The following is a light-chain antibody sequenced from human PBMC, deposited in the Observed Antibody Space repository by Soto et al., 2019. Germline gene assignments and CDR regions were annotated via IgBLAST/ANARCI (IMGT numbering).Light chain of an antibody. CDR2: EVS. Sequence: QSALTQPASVSGSPGQSITISCTGTRSDVGGYNHVSWYQQHPDKAPKLMIYEVSNRPSGVSNRFSGSKSGNTASLTISGLQAEDEADYYCSSYTSNNNWVFGGGTKVTVL. J-gene: IGLJ3*02. CDR1: RSDVGGYNH. V-gene: IGLV2-14*01. CDR3: SSYTSNNNWV.